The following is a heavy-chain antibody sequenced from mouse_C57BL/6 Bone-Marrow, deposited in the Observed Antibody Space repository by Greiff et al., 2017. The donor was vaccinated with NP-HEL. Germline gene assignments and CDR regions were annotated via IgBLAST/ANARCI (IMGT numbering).Heavy chain of an antibody. CDR1: GFSLSTFGMG. CDR3: ARPYDYDERGWGY. Sequence: QVTLKVCGPGILQPSQTLSLTCSFSGFSLSTFGMGVGWIRQPSGKGLEWLAHIWWDDDQYYTPALKSRLTISKDTSQNQVFLKIANVDTADTATYYCARPYDYDERGWGYWGQGTTLTVSS. D-gene: IGHD2-4*01. CDR2: IWWDDDQ. V-gene: IGHV8-8*01. J-gene: IGHJ2*01.